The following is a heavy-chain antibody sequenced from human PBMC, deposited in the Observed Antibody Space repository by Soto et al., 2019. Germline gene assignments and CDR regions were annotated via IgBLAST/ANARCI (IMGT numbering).Heavy chain of an antibody. J-gene: IGHJ5*02. CDR2: ISSSSSHI. Sequence: PGGSLRLSCAASGFTFSSYSMNWVRQAPGKGLEWVSSISSSSSHIYYADSVKGRFTISRDNAKNSLYLQMNSLRAEDTAVYYCATKPTYYDFWSGYPFDPWGQGTLVTVSS. CDR1: GFTFSSYS. D-gene: IGHD3-3*01. CDR3: ATKPTYYDFWSGYPFDP. V-gene: IGHV3-21*01.